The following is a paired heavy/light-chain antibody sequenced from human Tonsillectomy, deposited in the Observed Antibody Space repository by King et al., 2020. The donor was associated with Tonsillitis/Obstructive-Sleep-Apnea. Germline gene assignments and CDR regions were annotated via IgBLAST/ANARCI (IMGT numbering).Heavy chain of an antibody. CDR3: AHRPNYYDSSGYYYSFDY. D-gene: IGHD3-22*01. CDR1: GLSLSTSGVG. V-gene: IGHV2-5*02. Sequence: QITLKESGPTLVKPTQTLTLTCTLSGLSLSTSGVGVGWIRQPPGKALEWLALIYWDDDKRYSPSLKSRLTITKDTSKNQVVLTMINMDPVDTATYYCAHRPNYYDSSGYYYSFDYWGQGTLVPVSS. J-gene: IGHJ4*02. CDR2: IYWDDDK.
Light chain of an antibody. CDR2: GND. CDR1: SSNIASNT. CDR3: EAWDDSLNGPV. Sequence: QSVLTQPPSGTGTPGQRVTISCSGSSSNIASNTVNWYQQLPGTAPKLLIYGNDQRPSGVPDRFSGSKSGTSASLAISGLQSEDEADYYCEAWDDSLNGPVFGGGTKLTVL. V-gene: IGLV1-44*01. J-gene: IGLJ3*02.